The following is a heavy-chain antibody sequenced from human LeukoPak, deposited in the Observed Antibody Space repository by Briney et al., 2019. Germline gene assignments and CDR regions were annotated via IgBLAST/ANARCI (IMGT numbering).Heavy chain of an antibody. J-gene: IGHJ4*02. Sequence: EASVKVSCKASGYTFTSYGISWVRQAPGQGLEWMGWISAYNGNTNYAQKLQGRVTMTTDTSTSTAYMELRSLRSDDTAVYYCARGRRYDFWSGPLNYFDYWGQGTLVTVSS. V-gene: IGHV1-18*01. CDR2: ISAYNGNT. CDR1: GYTFTSYG. CDR3: ARGRRYDFWSGPLNYFDY. D-gene: IGHD3-3*01.